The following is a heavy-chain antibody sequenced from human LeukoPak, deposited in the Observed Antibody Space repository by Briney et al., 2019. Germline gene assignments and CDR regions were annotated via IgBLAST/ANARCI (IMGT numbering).Heavy chain of an antibody. D-gene: IGHD6-19*01. CDR1: GFTFSRFW. CDR2: IKQDGSEI. Sequence: GGSLRLSCSASGFTFSRFWMSWVRQAPGKGLEWVANIKQDGSEIYYVDSVKGRFTISRDNAKNSLYLQMNSLRGEDTAVYYCGRDRGGTSGWSPVGYWGQGTLVTVSS. CDR3: GRDRGGTSGWSPVGY. V-gene: IGHV3-7*01. J-gene: IGHJ4*02.